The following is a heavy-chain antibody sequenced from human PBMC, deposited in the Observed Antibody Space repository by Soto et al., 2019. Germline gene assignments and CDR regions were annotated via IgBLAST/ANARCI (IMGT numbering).Heavy chain of an antibody. CDR2: TSGYNGNT. V-gene: IGHV1-18*01. J-gene: IGHJ6*04. CDR3: AATGGNYFGLDV. D-gene: IGHD2-8*02. CDR1: DNTFTHYG. Sequence: ASVKVSCKSSDNTFTHYGINWVRQAPGQGLEWMGWTSGYNGNTKYAQKFQDRVTMTADTSTRTAFMEVRSLTSDDTGVYFCAATGGNYFGLDVWGKGTTVTVSS.